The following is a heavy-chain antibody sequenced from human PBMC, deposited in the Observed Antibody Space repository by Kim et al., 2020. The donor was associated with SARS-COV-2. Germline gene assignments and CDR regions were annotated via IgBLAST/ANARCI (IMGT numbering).Heavy chain of an antibody. CDR3: ARDLGLRGYSSGYHDY. CDR2: ISSSSSYI. D-gene: IGHD6-19*01. CDR1: GFTFSSYS. V-gene: IGHV3-21*01. J-gene: IGHJ4*02. Sequence: GGSLRLSCAASGFTFSSYSMNWVRQAPGKGLEWVSSISSSSSYIYYADSVKGRFTISRDNAKNSLYLQMNSLRAEDTAVYYCARDLGLRGYSSGYHDYWGQGTLVTVSS.